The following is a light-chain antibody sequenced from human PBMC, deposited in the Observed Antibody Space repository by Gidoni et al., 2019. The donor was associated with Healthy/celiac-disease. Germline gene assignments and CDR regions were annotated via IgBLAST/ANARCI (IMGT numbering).Light chain of an antibody. J-gene: IGKJ2*04. Sequence: DIQMTQSPSSLSASVGDRLTITCRASQSISSYLNWYQQKPGKAPKLLIYAASSLQSGVPSRFSGSGSGTDFTLTISSLQPEDFATYYCQQSYSTLCSFXQXTKLEIK. V-gene: IGKV1-39*01. CDR2: AAS. CDR3: QQSYSTLCS. CDR1: QSISSY.